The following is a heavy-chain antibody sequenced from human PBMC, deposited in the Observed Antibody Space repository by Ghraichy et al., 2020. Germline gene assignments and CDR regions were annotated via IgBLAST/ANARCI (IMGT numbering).Heavy chain of an antibody. CDR1: GFTFSSYA. J-gene: IGHJ6*02. CDR3: AKDLAGGTEYYYDCGMDV. Sequence: GGSLRLSCAASGFTFSSYAMSWVRQAPGKGLEWVSAISGGGGSTYYADSVKGRFTISRDNSKNTLYLQMNSLRAEDTAVYYCAKDLAGGTEYYYDCGMDVWGPGTPVPV. V-gene: IGHV3-23*01. D-gene: IGHD2-15*01. CDR2: ISGGGGST.